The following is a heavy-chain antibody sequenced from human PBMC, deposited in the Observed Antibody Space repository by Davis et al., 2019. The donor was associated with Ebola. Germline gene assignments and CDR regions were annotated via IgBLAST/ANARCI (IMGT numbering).Heavy chain of an antibody. CDR3: ARVRILGKLDLDY. Sequence: ASVKVSCKASGYTFTNYGFTWVRQAPGQGLEWMGWISAYNSNTNYAQKLQGRVTMTTDTSTNTAYMGLRSLRSDDTAVYYCARVRILGKLDLDYWGQGTLVTVSS. V-gene: IGHV1-18*04. CDR1: GYTFTNYG. CDR2: ISAYNSNT. D-gene: IGHD3-3*01. J-gene: IGHJ4*02.